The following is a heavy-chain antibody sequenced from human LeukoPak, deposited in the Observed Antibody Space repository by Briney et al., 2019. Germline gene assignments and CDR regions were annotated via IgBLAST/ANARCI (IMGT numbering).Heavy chain of an antibody. D-gene: IGHD1-1*01. CDR1: GFSLSSNS. CDR2: MSTSATYI. Sequence: GGSLRLSCAASGFSLSSNSMNWFRQAPGRGLEWVSSMSTSATYIHYADSVKGRFTMSRDNAKNSLYLQMNSLRAEDTAVYYCAKNWRFDYWGQGTLVTVSS. J-gene: IGHJ4*02. V-gene: IGHV3-21*01. CDR3: AKNWRFDY.